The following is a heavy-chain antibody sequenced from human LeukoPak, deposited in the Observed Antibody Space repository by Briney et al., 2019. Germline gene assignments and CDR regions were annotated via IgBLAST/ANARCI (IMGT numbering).Heavy chain of an antibody. CDR3: ARWGSTWENWFDP. Sequence: SETLSLTCTVSGGSISSYYWSWIRQPPGKGLKWIGYIYYSGSTNYNPSLKSRVTISVDTSKNQFSLKLSSVTAADTAVYYCARWGSTWENWFDPWGQGTLVTVSS. CDR1: GGSISSYY. V-gene: IGHV4-59*01. CDR2: IYYSGST. J-gene: IGHJ5*02. D-gene: IGHD1-26*01.